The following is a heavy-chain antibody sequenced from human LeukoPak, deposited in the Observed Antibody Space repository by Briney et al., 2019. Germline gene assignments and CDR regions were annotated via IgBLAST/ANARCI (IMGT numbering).Heavy chain of an antibody. Sequence: GGSLRVSCAASGFTFSTYAMSWVRQAPGKGLEWVSDISGSGGSTYCADSVKGRFTISRDNSHNTLNLQMYSLRADDTAVYYCATQLTRGVRSYMDVWGKGTTVTVSS. CDR2: ISGSGGST. D-gene: IGHD3-10*01. CDR1: GFTFSTYA. J-gene: IGHJ6*03. CDR3: ATQLTRGVRSYMDV. V-gene: IGHV3-23*01.